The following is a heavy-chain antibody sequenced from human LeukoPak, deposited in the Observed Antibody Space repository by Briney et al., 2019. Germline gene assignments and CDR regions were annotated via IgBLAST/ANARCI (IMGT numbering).Heavy chain of an antibody. CDR1: GYTFTSYG. V-gene: IGHV1-18*01. CDR3: ARVRSYCSSTSCYAAGDGWFDP. D-gene: IGHD2-2*01. J-gene: IGHJ5*02. CDR2: ISAYNGNT. Sequence: ASVKVPCKASGYTFTSYGISWVRQAPGQGLEWMGWISAYNGNTNYAQKLQGRVTMTTDTSTSTAYMELRSLRSDDTAVYYCARVRSYCSSTSCYAAGDGWFDPWGQGTLVTVSS.